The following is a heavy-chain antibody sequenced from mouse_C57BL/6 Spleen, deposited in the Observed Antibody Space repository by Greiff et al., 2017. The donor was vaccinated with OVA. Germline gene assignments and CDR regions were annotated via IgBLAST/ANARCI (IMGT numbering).Heavy chain of an antibody. V-gene: IGHV1-81*01. CDR1: GYTFTSYG. CDR3: ARGDYYGSRGDWYFDV. J-gene: IGHJ1*03. Sequence: QVQLQQSGAELARPGASVKLSCKASGYTFTSYGISWVKQRTGQGLEWIGEIYPRSGNTYYNEKFKGKATLTADKSSSTAYMELRSLTSEDSAVYFCARGDYYGSRGDWYFDVWGTGTTVTVSS. D-gene: IGHD1-1*01. CDR2: IYPRSGNT.